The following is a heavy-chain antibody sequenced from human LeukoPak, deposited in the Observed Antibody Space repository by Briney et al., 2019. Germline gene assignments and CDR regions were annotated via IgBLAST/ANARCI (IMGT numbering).Heavy chain of an antibody. CDR3: ARHDHRGGSYDY. Sequence: SETLSLTCTVSGASISSYYWSWIRQPPGRGLEWIAYIFYSGTTNYNPSLKSRVTISVDTPKNQFSLKLSSVTAADTAVYYCARHDHRGGSYDYWGQGTLVTVSS. V-gene: IGHV4-59*08. D-gene: IGHD1-26*01. CDR2: IFYSGTT. J-gene: IGHJ4*02. CDR1: GASISSYY.